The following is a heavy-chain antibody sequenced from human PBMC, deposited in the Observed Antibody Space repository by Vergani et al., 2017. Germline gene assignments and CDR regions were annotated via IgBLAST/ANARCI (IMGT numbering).Heavy chain of an antibody. CDR2: ISSYNHKT. D-gene: IGHD5-24*01. CDR1: GYTFVNHP. CDR3: ARSQMATNDFYL. Sequence: QAQFGQSDSEVKKPGDSVTLPCKTSGYTFVNHPITWVRQAPGQGLEWMGWISSYNHKTLYSQKVEGRVTMTSYTSSSTVFLELRRLTSDDTAIYYCARSQMATNDFYLWGRGMLVTAS. J-gene: IGHJ4*01. V-gene: IGHV1-18*04.